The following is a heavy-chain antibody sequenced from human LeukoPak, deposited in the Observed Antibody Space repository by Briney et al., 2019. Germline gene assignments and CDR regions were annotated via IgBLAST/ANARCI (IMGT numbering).Heavy chain of an antibody. J-gene: IGHJ2*01. V-gene: IGHV3-7*01. CDR3: ARTPSIVGYTSRELGHWYFDL. D-gene: IGHD6-13*01. CDR2: IKKDGSEK. Sequence: GGSLRLSCAASGFTFSSYGMSWVRQAPGKGLEWVANIKKDGSEKDYVDSVKGRFTISRDNARNSLYLQMKSLRAEDTAVYYCARTPSIVGYTSRELGHWYFDLWGRGTPVTVSS. CDR1: GFTFSSYG.